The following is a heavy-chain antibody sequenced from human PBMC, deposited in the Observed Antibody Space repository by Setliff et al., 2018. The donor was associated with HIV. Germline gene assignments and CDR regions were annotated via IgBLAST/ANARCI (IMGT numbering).Heavy chain of an antibody. V-gene: IGHV3-66*02. D-gene: IGHD3-22*01. J-gene: IGHJ4*02. CDR3: ASGDSSGFYFYY. Sequence: LRLSCAASGFTVSSNYMSWVRQAPGKGLEWVSVIYSGGSTHYADSVKGRFTVSRDSSKNTLYLQMHSLRAEDTAVYYCASGDSSGFYFYYWGRGTLVTVSS. CDR2: IYSGGST. CDR1: GFTVSSNY.